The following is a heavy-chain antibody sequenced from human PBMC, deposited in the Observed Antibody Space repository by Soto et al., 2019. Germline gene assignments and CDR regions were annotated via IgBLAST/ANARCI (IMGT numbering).Heavy chain of an antibody. CDR1: GGSISRSPYY. D-gene: IGHD3-22*01. Sequence: SETLSLTCIVSGGSISRSPYYWGWIRQTPGKGLEWIASVFYRGNTFYNPSLQSRVTISIDTSKNQFTLSLSSVTAADTAGYYCARKHYSDNSRIWWGQGTLVTVS. CDR3: ARKHYSDNSRIW. J-gene: IGHJ4*02. V-gene: IGHV4-39*01. CDR2: VFYRGNT.